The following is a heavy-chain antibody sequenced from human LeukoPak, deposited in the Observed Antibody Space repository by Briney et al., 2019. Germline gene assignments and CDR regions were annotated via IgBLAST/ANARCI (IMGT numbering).Heavy chain of an antibody. V-gene: IGHV3-23*01. CDR2: ISGGGGST. CDR1: GFTFSNYG. CDR3: AKGRRDAYNYYFDY. D-gene: IGHD5-24*01. Sequence: QPGGSLRLSCAASGFTFSNYGMNWVRQAPGKGLEWVSGISGGGGSTYYADSVKGRFTISRDNSKNTLYVQMNSLRAEDTAAYYCAKGRRDAYNYYFDYWGQGTLVTVSS. J-gene: IGHJ4*02.